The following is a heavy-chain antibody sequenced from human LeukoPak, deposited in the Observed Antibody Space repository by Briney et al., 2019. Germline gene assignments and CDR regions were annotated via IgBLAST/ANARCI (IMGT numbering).Heavy chain of an antibody. CDR3: AKDSCSGGSCYIVY. J-gene: IGHJ4*02. CDR2: ISWNSGSI. D-gene: IGHD2-15*01. Sequence: GGSLRLSCAASGFTFDDYAMHWVRQAPGKGLEWVSGISWNSGSIGYADSVKGRFTISRDNAKNSLYLQMNSLRAEDTALYYCAKDSCSGGSCYIVYWGQGTLVTVSS. V-gene: IGHV3-9*01. CDR1: GFTFDDYA.